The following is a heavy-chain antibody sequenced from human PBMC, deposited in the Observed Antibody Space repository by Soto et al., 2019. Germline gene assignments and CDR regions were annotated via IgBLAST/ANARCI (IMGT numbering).Heavy chain of an antibody. CDR3: ARDQYDFSSGFPPSIWFPP. V-gene: IGHV3-23*01. CDR2: ISSHGDTT. D-gene: IGHD3-3*01. Sequence: PGGSLRLSCEASGFLFSSYAMNWVRQAPGKGLEWVSSISSHGDTTYYAESVRGRFTISRDNSKNTLFLQINSLRAGDTAVYFCARDQYDFSSGFPPSIWFPPSGQGTLVTVS. J-gene: IGHJ5*02. CDR1: GFLFSSYA.